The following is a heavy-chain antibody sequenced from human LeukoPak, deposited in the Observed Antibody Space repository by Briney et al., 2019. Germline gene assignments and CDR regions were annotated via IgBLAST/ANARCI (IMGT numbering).Heavy chain of an antibody. CDR1: GGSFSRYY. CDR2: IHYSGST. J-gene: IGHJ3*02. Sequence: PSETLSLTCTVSGGSFSRYYWSWIRQPPRKGLEWIGNIHYSGSTNYNPSLKSRVTISIDTSKNQFSLRLSSVTAADTAVYYCAVGGVYLRGGAEAFDIWGQGTMVTVSS. CDR3: AVGGVYLRGGAEAFDI. V-gene: IGHV4-59*12. D-gene: IGHD3-10*01.